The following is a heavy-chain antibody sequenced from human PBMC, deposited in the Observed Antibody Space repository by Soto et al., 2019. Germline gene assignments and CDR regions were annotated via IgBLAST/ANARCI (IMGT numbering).Heavy chain of an antibody. V-gene: IGHV1-69*08. CDR2: IIPILGIA. J-gene: IGHJ3*02. CDR1: GGTFSSYT. Sequence: QVQLVQSGAEVKKPGSSVKVSCKASGGTFSSYTISWVRQAPGQGLEWMGRIIPILGIANYAQKFQGRVTITADKSTTTAYMELSSMRSEDTAVYYCSRDGEVIYGDYVLVGAFDIWGQGTMVTVSS. CDR3: SRDGEVIYGDYVLVGAFDI. D-gene: IGHD4-17*01.